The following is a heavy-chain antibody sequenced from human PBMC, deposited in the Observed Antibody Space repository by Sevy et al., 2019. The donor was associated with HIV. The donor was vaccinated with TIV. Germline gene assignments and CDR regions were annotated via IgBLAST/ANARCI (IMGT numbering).Heavy chain of an antibody. CDR3: ARDGGYSIKWYPLY. V-gene: IGHV3-30-3*01. D-gene: IGHD6-13*01. CDR1: GFAFSSQA. CDR2: IPYEGTET. Sequence: GGSLRLSCAASGFAFSSQAMHWVRQAPGKGLEWVAVIPYEGTETFYAASVEGRFTISRDNSKNMLSLQINSLRPEDTAVYFCARDGGYSIKWYPLYWGHGTLVTVSS. J-gene: IGHJ4*01.